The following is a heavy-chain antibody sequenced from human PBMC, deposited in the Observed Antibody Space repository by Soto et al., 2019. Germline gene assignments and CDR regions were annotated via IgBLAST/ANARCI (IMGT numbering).Heavy chain of an antibody. CDR2: ISGSGGST. CDR3: AKQGMNYYYYGMDV. V-gene: IGHV3-23*01. CDR1: GFTFSSYA. J-gene: IGHJ6*02. Sequence: EVQLLESGGGLIQPGGSLRLSCAASGFTFSSYAMSWVRQAPGKGLEWVSAISGSGGSTYYADSVKGRFTISRDNSKNTLYLQMNSLRAEDTAVYYCAKQGMNYYYYGMDVWGQGTTVTVSS.